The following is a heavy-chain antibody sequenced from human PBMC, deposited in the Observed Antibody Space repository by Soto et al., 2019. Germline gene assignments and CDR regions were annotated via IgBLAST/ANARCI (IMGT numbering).Heavy chain of an antibody. V-gene: IGHV1-2*02. CDR2: LNPRNGDT. CDR3: AKIGQYRVAAGKLDF. Sequence: ASVKVSCKASGYTFTDYYVHWIRQAPGQGLEWMGWLNPRNGDTNFVQKFQGRVTMTRDTSITTAYMELSRLRSDDTAMYFCAKIGQYRVAAGKLDFWGQRTQVTVSS. CDR1: GYTFTDYY. D-gene: IGHD2-15*01. J-gene: IGHJ4*02.